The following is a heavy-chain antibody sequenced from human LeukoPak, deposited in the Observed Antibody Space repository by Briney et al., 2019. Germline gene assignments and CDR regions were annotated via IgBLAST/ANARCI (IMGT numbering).Heavy chain of an antibody. CDR2: INDSGDAT. D-gene: IGHD2-2*01. Sequence: GGSLRLSCAVSGSTFSNYVMGWVRQAPGKGLEWVSTINDSGDATHYADSVKGRFTISRDNSKNTLYVQMNSLRAEDTAVYYCTKEGRSSGHAGAFDIWGQGTMVTVSS. J-gene: IGHJ3*02. CDR3: TKEGRSSGHAGAFDI. V-gene: IGHV3-23*01. CDR1: GSTFSNYV.